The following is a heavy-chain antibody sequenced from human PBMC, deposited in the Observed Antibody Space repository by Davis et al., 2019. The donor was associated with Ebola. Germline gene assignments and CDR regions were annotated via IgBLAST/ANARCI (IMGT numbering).Heavy chain of an antibody. CDR1: GFTFGTYS. CDR2: ISGSNTI. J-gene: IGHJ4*02. D-gene: IGHD1-26*01. V-gene: IGHV3-48*02. Sequence: GESLKISCTASGFTFGTYSMNWVRQAPGKGLEWISYISGSNTIDYADSVKGRFAVSRDNDKNSLYLHMDSLRDEDTVVYYCAKLYSGSYSLWGGDYFDYWGQGTLVTVSS. CDR3: AKLYSGSYSLWGGDYFDY.